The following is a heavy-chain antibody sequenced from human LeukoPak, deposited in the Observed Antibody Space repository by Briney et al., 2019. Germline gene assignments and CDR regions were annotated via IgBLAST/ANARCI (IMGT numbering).Heavy chain of an antibody. CDR3: ARNKAYYYGSGIDY. CDR1: GFTFSSYS. V-gene: IGHV3-48*04. J-gene: IGHJ4*02. Sequence: GGSLRLSCAASGFTFSSYSMNWVRQAPGKGLEWVSYISSSSSSTIYYADSVKGRFTISGDNAKNSLYLQMNSLRAEDTAVYYCARNKAYYYGSGIDYWGQGTLVTVSS. D-gene: IGHD3-10*01. CDR2: ISSSSSSTI.